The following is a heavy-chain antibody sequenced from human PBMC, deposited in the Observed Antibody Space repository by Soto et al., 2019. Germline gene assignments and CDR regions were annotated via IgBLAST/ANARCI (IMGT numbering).Heavy chain of an antibody. CDR3: ARSRDSGWPYFFDY. V-gene: IGHV5-51*01. D-gene: IGHD6-19*01. J-gene: IGHJ4*02. CDR2: ISPGDSDT. CDR1: GYTYISYW. Sequence: GESLKISCKGSGYTYISYWIGWVRQVPGKGLEWMGTISPGDSDTRYNPSFEGQVTISADKSLSTAYLQWTSLKASDTAMYYCARSRDSGWPYFFDYWGLGTLVTVSS.